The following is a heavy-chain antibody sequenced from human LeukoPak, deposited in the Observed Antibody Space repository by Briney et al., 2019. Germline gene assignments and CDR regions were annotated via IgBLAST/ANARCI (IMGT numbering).Heavy chain of an antibody. CDR1: GYTFTSYG. D-gene: IGHD3-3*01. CDR3: ARVIGYYDFWSGLSPNYYYMDV. J-gene: IGHJ6*03. V-gene: IGHV1-18*01. CDR2: ISAYNGNT. Sequence: GASVKVSCKASGYTFTSYGISWVRQAPGQGLEWMGWISAYNGNTNYAQKLQGGVTMTTDTSTSTAYMELRSLRSDDTAVYYCARVIGYYDFWSGLSPNYYYMDVWGKGTTVTVSS.